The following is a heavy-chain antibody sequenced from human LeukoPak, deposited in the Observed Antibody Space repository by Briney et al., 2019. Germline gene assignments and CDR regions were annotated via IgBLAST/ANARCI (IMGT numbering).Heavy chain of an antibody. CDR3: ARNSWYPYYFDY. J-gene: IGHJ4*02. CDR1: GGSFSGYY. V-gene: IGHV4-34*01. D-gene: IGHD6-13*01. Sequence: PSETLSLTCAVYGGSFSGYYWSWIRQPPGKGLEWIGETNHSGSTNYNPSLKSRVTISVDTSKNQFSLKLSSVTAADTAVYYCARNSWYPYYFDYWGQGTLVTVSS. CDR2: TNHSGST.